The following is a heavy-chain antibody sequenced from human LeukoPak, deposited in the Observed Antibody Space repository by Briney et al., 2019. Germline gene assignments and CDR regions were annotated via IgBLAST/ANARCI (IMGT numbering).Heavy chain of an antibody. CDR1: GFTVSSNY. Sequence: GGSLRLSCAASGFTVSSNYMSWVRQAPGKGLEWVSHISSSSSYIYYADSVKGRFIISRDNAKNSLYLQMNSLRAEDTAVYYCARDGIAAAGPLPFDYWGQGTLVTVSS. J-gene: IGHJ4*02. CDR3: ARDGIAAAGPLPFDY. D-gene: IGHD6-13*01. V-gene: IGHV3-21*01. CDR2: ISSSSSYI.